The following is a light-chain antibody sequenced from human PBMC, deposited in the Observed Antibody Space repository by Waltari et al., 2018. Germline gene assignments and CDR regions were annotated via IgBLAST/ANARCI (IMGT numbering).Light chain of an antibody. CDR1: ELAKKY. Sequence: SYDLIQSLSVSVSPGQTATITCSGDELAKKYVCWYQQKPGQSPVLVIYEDVRRPSEIPQRFSGSNSGNTATLTISGTQPMDEADYYCQAWDSGVAGVFGTGTKVTVL. CDR2: EDV. J-gene: IGLJ1*01. V-gene: IGLV3-1*01. CDR3: QAWDSGVAGV.